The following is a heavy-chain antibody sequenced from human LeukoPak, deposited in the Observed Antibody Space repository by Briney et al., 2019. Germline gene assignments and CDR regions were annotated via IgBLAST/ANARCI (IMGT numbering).Heavy chain of an antibody. J-gene: IGHJ5*02. CDR2: IYYSGST. CDR3: ARSQLLSGWFDP. Sequence: SETLSLTCTVSGGSISSSSYYWGWIRQPPGKGLEWIGSIYYSGSTYYNPSLKSRVTISVDTSKNQFSLKLSSVTAADTAVYYCARSQLLSGWFDPWGQGTLVTVSS. D-gene: IGHD2-2*01. V-gene: IGHV4-39*01. CDR1: GGSISSSSYY.